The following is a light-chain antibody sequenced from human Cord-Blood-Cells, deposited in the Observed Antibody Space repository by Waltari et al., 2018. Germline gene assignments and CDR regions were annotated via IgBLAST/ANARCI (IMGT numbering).Light chain of an antibody. V-gene: IGLV2-23*02. J-gene: IGLJ1*01. Sequence: QSALTQPASVSGSPGQSIIISCTGTSSDVGSYNLVSWYQQHPGKAPKLMIYEVSKRPAWVSNRFSGSKSGNTASLTISGLQAEDEADYYCCSYAGSSTFYVFGTGTKVTVL. CDR2: EVS. CDR1: SSDVGSYNL. CDR3: CSYAGSSTFYV.